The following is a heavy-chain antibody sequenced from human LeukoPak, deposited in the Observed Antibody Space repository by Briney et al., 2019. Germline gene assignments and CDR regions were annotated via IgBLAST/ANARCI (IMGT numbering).Heavy chain of an antibody. Sequence: ASVKVSCKASGYTFTSYDINWVRQAPGQGLEWMGWMNPNSGNTGYAQKFQGRVTMTRNTSISTAYMELSSLRSEDTAVYYCARLLGYCSSTSCYGAFDIRGQGTMVTVSS. CDR3: ARLLGYCSSTSCYGAFDI. V-gene: IGHV1-8*01. CDR1: GYTFTSYD. D-gene: IGHD2-2*01. CDR2: MNPNSGNT. J-gene: IGHJ3*02.